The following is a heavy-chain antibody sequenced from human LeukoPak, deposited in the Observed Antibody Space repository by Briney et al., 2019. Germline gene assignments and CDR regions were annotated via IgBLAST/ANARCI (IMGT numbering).Heavy chain of an antibody. CDR3: ARDMGGEYYFDY. CDR2: ISSSSSYI. D-gene: IGHD3-16*01. V-gene: IGHV3-21*01. Sequence: GGSLRFSCAASGFTFSSYSMNWVRQAPGKGLEWVSSISSSSSYIYYADSVKGRFTISRDNAKNSLYLQMNSLRAEDTAVYYCARDMGGEYYFDYWGQGTLVTVSS. CDR1: GFTFSSYS. J-gene: IGHJ4*02.